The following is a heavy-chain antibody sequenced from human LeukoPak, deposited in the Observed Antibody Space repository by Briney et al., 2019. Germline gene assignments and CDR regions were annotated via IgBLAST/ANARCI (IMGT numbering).Heavy chain of an antibody. J-gene: IGHJ4*02. CDR1: GGSISSYY. CDR2: IYYSGST. D-gene: IGHD2-15*01. V-gene: IGHV4-59*01. CDR3: ARVGSCSGGSCYLYYFDY. Sequence: SETLSLTCTVSGGSISSYYWSWIRQPPGKGLEWIGYIYYSGSTNHNPSLKSRVTISVDTSKNQFSLKLSSVTAADTAVYYCARVGSCSGGSCYLYYFDYWGQGTLVTVSS.